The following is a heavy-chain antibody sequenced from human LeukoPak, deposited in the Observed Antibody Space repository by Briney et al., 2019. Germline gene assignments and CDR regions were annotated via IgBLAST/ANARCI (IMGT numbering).Heavy chain of an antibody. CDR2: IKQDGSEK. D-gene: IGHD3-16*02. J-gene: IGHJ4*02. V-gene: IGHV3-7*01. Sequence: GGSLRLSCAASGFIFDTFWMTWVRQAPGKGLEWVANIKQDGSEKYYVDSVKGRFTISRDNAKNSLFLQIISLRAEDTAVYYCARVFSDNVWGTYRYLDHWGQGTLVTVSS. CDR3: ARVFSDNVWGTYRYLDH. CDR1: GFIFDTFW.